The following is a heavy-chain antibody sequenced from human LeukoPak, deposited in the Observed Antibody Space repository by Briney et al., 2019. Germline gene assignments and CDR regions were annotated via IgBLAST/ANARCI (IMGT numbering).Heavy chain of an antibody. J-gene: IGHJ4*02. CDR2: ISSGSRTI. Sequence: TGGSLRLSCAASGFTFSIHGMHWVRQAPGKGLEWTSYISSGSRTITYADSVKGRFTISRDDAKNSLYLQMDSLRAEDTAVYYCARKSPAFDYWGQGTLVTVSS. CDR3: ARKSPAFDY. V-gene: IGHV3-48*01. CDR1: GFTFSIHG.